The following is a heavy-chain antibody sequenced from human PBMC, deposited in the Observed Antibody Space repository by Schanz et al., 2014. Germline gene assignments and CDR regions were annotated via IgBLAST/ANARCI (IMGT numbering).Heavy chain of an antibody. D-gene: IGHD5-18*01. J-gene: IGHJ4*02. CDR3: AKYGGGYSYGFVEY. V-gene: IGHV3-48*01. Sequence: EVQLVESGGGLVQPRGSLRLSCAASEFSFSSFGMNWVRQAPGKGLEWVSYISSSSSTIYYADSVKGRFTISRDNSNNTLYLQMKSLRAEDTAVYYCAKYGGGYSYGFVEYWGQGILVTVSS. CDR2: ISSSSSTI. CDR1: EFSFSSFG.